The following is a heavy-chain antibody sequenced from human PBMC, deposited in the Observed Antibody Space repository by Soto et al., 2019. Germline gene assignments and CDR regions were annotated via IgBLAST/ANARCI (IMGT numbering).Heavy chain of an antibody. J-gene: IGHJ4*02. Sequence: QVQLVQSGAEVKKPGASVKVSCKASGYTFTSYGISWVRKAPGQGLEWVGWISAYNGNTHFAQNLQGRVTMTTDTATSTAYMELRSLRSYDTAVYYCAIEPNYFDYWGQGTLVTVSS. V-gene: IGHV1-18*01. CDR2: ISAYNGNT. CDR1: GYTFTSYG. CDR3: AIEPNYFDY.